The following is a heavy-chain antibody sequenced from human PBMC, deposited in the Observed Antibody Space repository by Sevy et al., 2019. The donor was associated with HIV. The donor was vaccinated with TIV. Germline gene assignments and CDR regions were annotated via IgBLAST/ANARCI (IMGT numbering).Heavy chain of an antibody. J-gene: IGHJ3*02. CDR1: GFSVSDTY. CDR2: IYSGDKT. CDR3: ARFNVYYYDADGYYTTGNAFDI. V-gene: IGHV3-53*01. Sequence: GGSLRLSCAASGFSVSDTYMSWVRQAPGKGLEWVSVIYSGDKTYHADSVKGRFTISRGSSKNTIYLQLNSLRTEDTVVYYCARFNVYYYDADGYYTTGNAFDIWGQGTMVTVSS. D-gene: IGHD3-22*01.